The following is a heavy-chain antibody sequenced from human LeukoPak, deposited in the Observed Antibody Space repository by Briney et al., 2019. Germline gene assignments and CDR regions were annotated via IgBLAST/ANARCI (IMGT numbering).Heavy chain of an antibody. Sequence: GGSLRLSCAASGFTFSSYAMSWVRQAPGKGLEWVSAITGRGASTYYADSVKGRFTISRDNSKNTLYLQMNSLRAEDTAVYYCEKVPPSPGWWYFDLWGRGTLVTVSS. J-gene: IGHJ2*01. CDR1: GFTFSSYA. CDR3: EKVPPSPGWWYFDL. CDR2: ITGRGAST. V-gene: IGHV3-23*01.